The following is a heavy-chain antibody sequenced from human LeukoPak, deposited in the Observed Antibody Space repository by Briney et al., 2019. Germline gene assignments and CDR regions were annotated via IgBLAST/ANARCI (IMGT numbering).Heavy chain of an antibody. J-gene: IGHJ4*02. D-gene: IGHD3-22*01. Sequence: GGSLRLSCAASGFTFSSYAMHWVRQAPGKGLEWVAVISYDGSNKYYADSVKGRFTISRDNSKNTLYLQMNSLRAEDTAVYYCARDKGVVVITIADYWGQGTLVTVSS. CDR3: ARDKGVVVITIADY. CDR1: GFTFSSYA. CDR2: ISYDGSNK. V-gene: IGHV3-30-3*01.